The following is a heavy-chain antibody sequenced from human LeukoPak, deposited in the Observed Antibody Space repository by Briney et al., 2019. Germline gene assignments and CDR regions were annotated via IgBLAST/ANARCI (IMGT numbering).Heavy chain of an antibody. CDR1: GFTFSSYW. CDR2: IKQDGSEK. J-gene: IGHJ6*03. D-gene: IGHD3-3*01. Sequence: PGGSLRLSCAASGFTFSSYWMSWVRQAPGKGLEWVANIKQDGSEKYYVDSVKGRFTISRDNAKNSLYLQMNSLRAEDTAVYYCARWGDYDFWSGHMDVWGKGTTVTVSS. CDR3: ARWGDYDFWSGHMDV. V-gene: IGHV3-7*01.